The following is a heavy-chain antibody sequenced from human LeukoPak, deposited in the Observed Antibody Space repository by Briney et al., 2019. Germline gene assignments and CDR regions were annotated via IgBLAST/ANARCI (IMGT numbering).Heavy chain of an antibody. V-gene: IGHV3-30*04. D-gene: IGHD2-2*01. Sequence: GGPLRLSCAASGFTFSSYAMHWVRQAPGKGLEWVAVISYDGSNKYYADSVKGRFTISRDNSKNTLYLQMNSLRAEDTAVYYCAREAEYCSSTSCPFDYWGQGTLVTVSS. CDR1: GFTFSSYA. CDR3: AREAEYCSSTSCPFDY. CDR2: ISYDGSNK. J-gene: IGHJ4*02.